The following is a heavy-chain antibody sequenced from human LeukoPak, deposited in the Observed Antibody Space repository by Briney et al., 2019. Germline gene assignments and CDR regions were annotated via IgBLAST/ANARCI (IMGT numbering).Heavy chain of an antibody. J-gene: IGHJ4*02. CDR3: AKDRRRYSSSWYGAYYFDY. CDR2: ISGSGGST. D-gene: IGHD6-13*01. CDR1: GFSFSSCA. V-gene: IGHV3-23*01. Sequence: PGGSLRLSCAASGFSFSSCAMSWVRQAPGKGLEWVSAISGSGGSTYYADSVKGRFTISRDNSKNTLYLQMNSLRAEDTAVYYCAKDRRRYSSSWYGAYYFDYWGQGTLVTVSS.